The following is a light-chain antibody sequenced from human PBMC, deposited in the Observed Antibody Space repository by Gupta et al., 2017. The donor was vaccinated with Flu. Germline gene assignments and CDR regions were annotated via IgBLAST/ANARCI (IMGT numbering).Light chain of an antibody. J-gene: IGKJ1*01. V-gene: IGKV2-28*01. Sequence: DIVMTQSPLSLPVSPGEPASISCKSSQSLLHSNGYHYVDWYLQKPGQSPQLLIYMGSTRASGVPDRFSGSGSGTDFTLKISRGEADDVGVYYCRQGLQTPWTFGQGTKVEIK. CDR3: RQGLQTPWT. CDR1: QSLLHSNGYHY. CDR2: MGS.